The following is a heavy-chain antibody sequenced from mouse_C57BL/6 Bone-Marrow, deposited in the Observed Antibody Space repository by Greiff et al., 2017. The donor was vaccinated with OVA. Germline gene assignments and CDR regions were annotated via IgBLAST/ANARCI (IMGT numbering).Heavy chain of an antibody. CDR2: IYPRSGNT. Sequence: VKLMESGAELARPGASVKLSCKASGYTFTSYGISWVKQRTGQGLEWIGEIYPRSGNTYYNEKFKGKATLTADKSSSTAYMELRSLTSEDAAVYFCARYPPLYGSSYFDYWGQGTTLTVSS. V-gene: IGHV1-81*01. D-gene: IGHD1-1*01. CDR3: ARYPPLYGSSYFDY. CDR1: GYTFTSYG. J-gene: IGHJ2*01.